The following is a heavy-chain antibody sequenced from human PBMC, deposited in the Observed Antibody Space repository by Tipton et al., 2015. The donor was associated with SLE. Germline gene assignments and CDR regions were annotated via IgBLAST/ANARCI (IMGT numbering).Heavy chain of an antibody. CDR1: GGSISSYY. CDR3: PRKSYPGLVVYANNWLDP. Sequence: TLSLTCTVSGGSISSYYWSWIRQPPGKGLEWIGYTYYSGHTNYNPSLKSRVTISVDTSKNQFSRKLSSVTAADTAVYYCPRKSYPGLVVYANNWLDPWGQGTLVPVSS. D-gene: IGHD2-8*02. V-gene: IGHV4-59*08. CDR2: TYYSGHT. J-gene: IGHJ5*02.